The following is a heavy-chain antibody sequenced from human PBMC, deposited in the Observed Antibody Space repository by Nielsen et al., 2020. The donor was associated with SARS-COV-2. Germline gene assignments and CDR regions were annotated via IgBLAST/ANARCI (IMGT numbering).Heavy chain of an antibody. CDR3: ARDTPLYCSSTSCYPYYYYGMDV. D-gene: IGHD2-2*01. CDR1: GYTFTGYY. V-gene: IGHV1-2*02. Sequence: ASVKVSCKASGYTFTGYYTHWVRQAPGQGLEWMGWINPNSGGTNYAQKFQGRVTMTRDTSISTAYMELSRLRSDDTAVYYCARDTPLYCSSTSCYPYYYYGMDVWGQGTTVTVSS. CDR2: INPNSGGT. J-gene: IGHJ6*02.